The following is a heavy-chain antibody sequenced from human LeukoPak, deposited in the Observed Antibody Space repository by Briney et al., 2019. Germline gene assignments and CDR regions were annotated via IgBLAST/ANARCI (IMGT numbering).Heavy chain of an antibody. V-gene: IGHV4-61*02. D-gene: IGHD3-10*01. CDR3: ARGLGSMLRGGSNWFDP. CDR1: GASITSGTYY. CDR2: INTSGTT. J-gene: IGHJ5*02. Sequence: SETLSLTCTVSGASITSGTYYWGWIRQPAGKGLEYIGRINTSGTTNYNPSVKRRVTISIDTSKNQFSLTLRSVTAADTALYYCARGLGSMLRGGSNWFDPWGQGTLVIVSS.